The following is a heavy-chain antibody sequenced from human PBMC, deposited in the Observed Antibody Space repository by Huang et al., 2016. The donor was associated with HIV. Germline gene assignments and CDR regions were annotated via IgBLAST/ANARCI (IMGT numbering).Heavy chain of an antibody. CDR1: GFTFSSYG. J-gene: IGHJ4*02. D-gene: IGHD6-13*01. CDR3: AKGGSAAAVLDF. Sequence: QVQLVESGGGVVQPGRSLRISCAASGFTFSSYGMHWVRQAPGKGLEWVAVISYDGKTKYYADSVKGRFSISRDNSKTTVYLQLNSLRVEDTAVYYCAKGGSAAAVLDFWGQGTLFTVSS. CDR2: ISYDGKTK. V-gene: IGHV3-30*18.